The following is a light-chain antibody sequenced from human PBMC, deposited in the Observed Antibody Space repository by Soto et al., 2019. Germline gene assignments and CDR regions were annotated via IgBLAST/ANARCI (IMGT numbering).Light chain of an antibody. V-gene: IGKV3-15*01. CDR1: QTVRNN. Sequence: EFVLTQSPGTLSLSPGERATLSCRASQTVRNNYLAWYQQKPGQAPRLLIYRASTRATGISGRFSGSGSGTEFTLTITSLQSEDFALYYCQQYNEWPITFGQGTRLEI. CDR2: RAS. CDR3: QQYNEWPIT. J-gene: IGKJ5*01.